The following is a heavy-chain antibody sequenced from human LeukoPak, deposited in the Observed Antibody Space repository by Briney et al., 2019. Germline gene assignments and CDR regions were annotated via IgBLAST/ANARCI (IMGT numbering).Heavy chain of an antibody. CDR2: IHSSDSTI. V-gene: IGHV3-48*03. J-gene: IGHJ5*02. CDR1: GFTLSSYE. CDR3: ARSKWFDP. Sequence: GGSLRLSCAASGFTLSSYEMNWVRQAPGKGPEWVSYIHSSDSTIYYADSVKGRFTISRDNAKNSLYLQMNSLSAEDTAVYYCARSKWFDPWGQGTLVTVSS.